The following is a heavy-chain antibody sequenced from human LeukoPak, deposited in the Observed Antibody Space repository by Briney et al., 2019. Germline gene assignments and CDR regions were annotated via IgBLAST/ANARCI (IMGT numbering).Heavy chain of an antibody. V-gene: IGHV3-21*01. D-gene: IGHD2-15*01. CDR2: ISSSGSYI. CDR3: ARDRGVVAARYYFDY. Sequence: GGSLRLSCAASGFTFSTYSMNWVRQAPGKGLEWVSSISSSGSYIYYADSVEGRFAISRDSAKNSLYLQMNSLRAEDTAVYYCARDRGVVAARYYFDYWGQGTLVTVSS. CDR1: GFTFSTYS. J-gene: IGHJ4*02.